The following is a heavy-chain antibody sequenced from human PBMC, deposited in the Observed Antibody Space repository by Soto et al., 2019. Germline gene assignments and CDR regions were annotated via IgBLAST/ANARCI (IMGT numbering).Heavy chain of an antibody. Sequence: QITLKESGPTLVKPTQTLTLTCTFSGFSLSTSGVGVGWIRQPPGKALEWLALIYWDDDKRYSPSLKSRLTITKDTSKNLVVLTMTNMDPVDTATYYCAHRPYGDYGVGYFDYWGQGTLVTVSS. CDR1: GFSLSTSGVG. CDR2: IYWDDDK. CDR3: AHRPYGDYGVGYFDY. J-gene: IGHJ4*02. D-gene: IGHD4-17*01. V-gene: IGHV2-5*02.